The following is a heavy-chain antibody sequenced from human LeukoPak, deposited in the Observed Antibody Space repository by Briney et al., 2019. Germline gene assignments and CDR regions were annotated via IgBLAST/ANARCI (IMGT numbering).Heavy chain of an antibody. V-gene: IGHV4-4*07. CDR2: IYTSGST. D-gene: IGHD6-6*01. CDR1: GGSISSYF. Sequence: PSETLSLTCTVSGGSISSYFCSWVRQPAGKGLEWIGRIYTSGSTNYNPSLKSRVTMSVDVSKSQCSLRLTSVTAADMAFYYCARGYSSTSSTPDYWGQGTLVTVSS. CDR3: ARGYSSTSSTPDY. J-gene: IGHJ4*02.